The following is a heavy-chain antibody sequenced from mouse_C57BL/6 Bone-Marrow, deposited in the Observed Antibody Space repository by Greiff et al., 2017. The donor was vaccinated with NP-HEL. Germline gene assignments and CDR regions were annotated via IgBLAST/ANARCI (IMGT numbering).Heavy chain of an antibody. CDR1: GFNIKDYY. Sequence: VQLQQSGAELVRPGASVKLSCTASGFNIKDYYMHWVKQRPEQGLEWIGRIDPEDGDTEYASKFQGKATMTADTSSNTAYLQLSSLTSEDTAVYYCATDGNYPYYFDYWGQGTTLTVSS. D-gene: IGHD2-1*01. CDR2: IDPEDGDT. V-gene: IGHV14-1*01. CDR3: ATDGNYPYYFDY. J-gene: IGHJ2*01.